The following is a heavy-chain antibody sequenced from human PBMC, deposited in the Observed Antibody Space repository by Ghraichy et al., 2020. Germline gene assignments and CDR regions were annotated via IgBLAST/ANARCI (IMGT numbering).Heavy chain of an antibody. Sequence: LSLTCAASGFTFSNYAVDWAREAPGNGLEWRSYITSSGSTIYYADSVKGRFTISRDNVKNSLYLQRSSLRDEDTAVYYCAREGGNYCSGGSCSRDFDCWGQGTLVTVSS. J-gene: IGHJ4*02. CDR3: AREGGNYCSGGSCSRDFDC. D-gene: IGHD2-15*01. CDR1: GFTFSNYA. V-gene: IGHV3-48*02. CDR2: ITSSGSTI.